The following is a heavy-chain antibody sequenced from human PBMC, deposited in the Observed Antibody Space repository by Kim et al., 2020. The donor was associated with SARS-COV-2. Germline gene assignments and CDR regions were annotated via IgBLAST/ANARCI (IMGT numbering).Heavy chain of an antibody. CDR3: TTSIAAAGTDAFDI. J-gene: IGHJ3*02. Sequence: AAPVKGRFTISRDDSTNTLYLQMNSLKTEDTAVYYCTTSIAAAGTDAFDIWGQGTMVTVSS. V-gene: IGHV3-15*01. D-gene: IGHD6-13*01.